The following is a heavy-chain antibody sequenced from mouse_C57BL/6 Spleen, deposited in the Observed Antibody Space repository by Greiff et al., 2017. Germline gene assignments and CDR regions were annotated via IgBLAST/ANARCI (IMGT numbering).Heavy chain of an antibody. J-gene: IGHJ1*03. Sequence: EVKLVESEGGLVQPGSSMKLSCTASGFTFSDYYMAWVRQVPEKGLEWVANINYDGSSTYYLDSLKSRFIISRDNAKNILYLQMSSLKSEDTATYYCAREPVYGSGGYWYFDVWGTGTTVTVSS. D-gene: IGHD1-1*01. CDR1: GFTFSDYY. CDR2: INYDGSST. V-gene: IGHV5-16*01. CDR3: AREPVYGSGGYWYFDV.